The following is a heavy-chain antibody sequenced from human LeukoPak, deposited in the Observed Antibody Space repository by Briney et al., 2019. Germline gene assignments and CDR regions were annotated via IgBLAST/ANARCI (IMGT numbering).Heavy chain of an antibody. CDR1: NGSINSSSYY. V-gene: IGHV4-39*07. Sequence: SETLSLTCTVSNGSINSSSYYWGWIRQSPGKGLEWIGTIYYSGSTYYNPALKSRVTISVDRSKNQFSLKLSSVTAADTAVYYCARVGATTPIDYWGQGTLVTVSS. J-gene: IGHJ4*02. CDR3: ARVGATTPIDY. CDR2: IYYSGST. D-gene: IGHD1-26*01.